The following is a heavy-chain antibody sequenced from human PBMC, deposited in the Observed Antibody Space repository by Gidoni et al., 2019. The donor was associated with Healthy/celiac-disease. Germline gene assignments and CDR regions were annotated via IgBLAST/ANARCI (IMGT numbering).Heavy chain of an antibody. J-gene: IGHJ4*02. CDR3: AKAFEGQYDYVWGSYRYGVDY. CDR2: ISGSGGST. Sequence: EVHLLESVGGLVQSGGALRPSCAASGVTFSSYAMTCVRQAPGKGLAWVSAISGSGGSTYYADSVQGRFTISRDNSKNTLYLQMNSLRAEDTAVYYCAKAFEGQYDYVWGSYRYGVDYWGQGTLVTVSS. CDR1: GVTFSSYA. V-gene: IGHV3-23*01. D-gene: IGHD3-16*02.